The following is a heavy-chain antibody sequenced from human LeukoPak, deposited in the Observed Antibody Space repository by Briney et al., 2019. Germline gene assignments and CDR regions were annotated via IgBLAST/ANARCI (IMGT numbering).Heavy chain of an antibody. CDR2: IKQDGSGK. CDR1: GFTFSSYW. J-gene: IGHJ4*02. D-gene: IGHD3-16*01. CDR3: ARDAGGPMLAKYYFDY. V-gene: IGHV3-7*01. Sequence: GGSLRLSCAASGFTFSSYWMSWVRQAPGKGLEWVANIKQDGSGKYYVDSVKGRFTISRDNAKNSLYLQMNSLRAEDTAVYYCARDAGGPMLAKYYFDYWGQGTLVTVSS.